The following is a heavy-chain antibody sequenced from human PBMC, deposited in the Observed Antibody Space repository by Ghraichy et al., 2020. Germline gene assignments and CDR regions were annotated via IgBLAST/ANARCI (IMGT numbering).Heavy chain of an antibody. CDR3: SRGDCYFDF. CDR1: GYSFSSDNW. D-gene: IGHD2-21*02. CDR2: IHYNGTP. J-gene: IGHJ4*01. V-gene: IGHV4-28*03. Sequence: SQTLSLTCAVSGYSFSSDNWRDWIRQSPAKGLEWIGFIHYNGTPYYNPSLESRVTMSGDTSKNQFSLNLSSVTAVDTAVYYCSRGDCYFDFWFHGTLVTVCS.